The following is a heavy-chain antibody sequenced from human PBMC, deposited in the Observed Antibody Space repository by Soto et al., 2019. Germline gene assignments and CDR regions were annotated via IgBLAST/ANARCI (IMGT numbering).Heavy chain of an antibody. V-gene: IGHV6-1*01. CDR2: TYYRSNWYT. J-gene: IGHJ5*01. CDR3: ARLIGDSWLDS. CDR1: GDSVSTNSPT. Sequence: SQTLSLTCAISGDSVSTNSPTWDWIRQSPSSDLEWLGRTYYRSNWYTDYAVSVKGRITISQDTSNNQLSLQLNSVTPDDTAVYYCARLIGDSWLDSWGQGTLVTVS. D-gene: IGHD2-8*01.